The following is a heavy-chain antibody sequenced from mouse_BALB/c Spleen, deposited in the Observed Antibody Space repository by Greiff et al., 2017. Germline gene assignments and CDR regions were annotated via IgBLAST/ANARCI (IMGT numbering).Heavy chain of an antibody. D-gene: IGHD1-1*01. Sequence: VQLQQSGAELVRPGSSVKISCKASGYAFSSYWMNWVKQRPGQGLEWIGQIYPGDGDTNYNGKFKGKATLTADKSSSTAYMQLSSLTSEDSAVYFCARAQFYYGGTTRPCEGGGAGTTVPVS. J-gene: IGHJ1*01. CDR1: GYAFSSYW. CDR3: ARAQFYYGGTTRPCEG. V-gene: IGHV1-80*01. CDR2: IYPGDGDT.